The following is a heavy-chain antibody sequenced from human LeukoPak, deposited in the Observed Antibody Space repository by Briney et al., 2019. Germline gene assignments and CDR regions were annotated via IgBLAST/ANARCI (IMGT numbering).Heavy chain of an antibody. CDR2: INSDGSVM. D-gene: IGHD3-22*01. V-gene: IGHV3-74*01. Sequence: GGSLRLSCTGSGFTFSGYWMHWVRQAPGKGLVWVSRINSDGSVMSYADSVKGRLTISRDNAKNSLYLQMNSLRAEDTAVYYCARAYNYYDSSAIWGQGTMVTVSS. J-gene: IGHJ3*02. CDR1: GFTFSGYW. CDR3: ARAYNYYDSSAI.